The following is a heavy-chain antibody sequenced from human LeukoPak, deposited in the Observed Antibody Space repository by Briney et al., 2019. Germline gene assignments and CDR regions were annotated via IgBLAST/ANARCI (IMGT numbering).Heavy chain of an antibody. Sequence: SGPTLVKPTQTLTLTCTFSGFSLSTTGVGVAWIRQPPGKALEWLALIYWDDDKRYSPSVKSRLTITKDTSKNQVVLTMSNMDPVDTATCFCAHRRGYQFDYWGQGTLVTVSS. J-gene: IGHJ4*02. CDR2: IYWDDDK. V-gene: IGHV2-5*02. D-gene: IGHD2-2*01. CDR1: GFSLSTTGVG. CDR3: AHRRGYQFDY.